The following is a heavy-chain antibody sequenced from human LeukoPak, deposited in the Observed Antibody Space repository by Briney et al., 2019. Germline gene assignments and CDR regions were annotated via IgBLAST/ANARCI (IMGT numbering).Heavy chain of an antibody. CDR2: INPNSGGT. D-gene: IGHD3-22*01. V-gene: IGHV1-2*02. Sequence: ASVKISCKASGSTFTGYYMHWVRQAPGQGLEWMGWINPNSGGTNYAQKFQGRVTMTRDTSISTAYMELSRLRSDDTAVYYCARSFDSSGYLSFQHWGQGTLVTVSS. J-gene: IGHJ1*01. CDR3: ARSFDSSGYLSFQH. CDR1: GSTFTGYY.